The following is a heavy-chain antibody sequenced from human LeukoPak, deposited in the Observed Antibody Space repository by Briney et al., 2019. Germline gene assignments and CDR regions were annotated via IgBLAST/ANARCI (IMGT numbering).Heavy chain of an antibody. J-gene: IGHJ4*02. V-gene: IGHV4-59*12. D-gene: IGHD1-26*01. CDR1: GDSISSYY. CDR3: ARTGSSGSYYDS. Sequence: SETLSLTCTVSGDSISSYYWSWIRQPPGKGLEWIGYIYYTGTTNYNPSLKGRVTISVDTSNDHFSMKLNSVTAADTAMYYCARTGSSGSYYDSWGQGTLVTVSS. CDR2: IYYTGTT.